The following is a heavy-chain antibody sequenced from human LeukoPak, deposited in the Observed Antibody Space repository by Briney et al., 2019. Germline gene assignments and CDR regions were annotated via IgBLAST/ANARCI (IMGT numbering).Heavy chain of an antibody. V-gene: IGHV1-8*03. CDR2: MSPNSGNT. CDR3: ARGKGNPNKQWLVVIDYYYYYMDV. Sequence: ASVKVSCKASGYTFTSYDINWVRQATGQGLEWMGWMSPNSGNTGYAQKFQGRVTITRNTSISTAYMELSSLRSEDTAVYYCARGKGNPNKQWLVVIDYYYYYMDVWGKGTTVTVSS. D-gene: IGHD6-19*01. J-gene: IGHJ6*03. CDR1: GYTFTSYD.